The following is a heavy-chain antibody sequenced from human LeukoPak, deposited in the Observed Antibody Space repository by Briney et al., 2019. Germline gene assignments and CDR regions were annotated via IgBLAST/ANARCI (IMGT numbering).Heavy chain of an antibody. CDR2: IIPIFGTA. CDR3: ARRRWQLVADAFDI. CDR1: GGTFSSYA. V-gene: IGHV1-69*05. Sequence: SVKVSCKASGGTFSSYAISWVRQAPGQGLEWMGRIIPIFGTANYAQKFQGRVTITTDESTSAAYMELSSLRSEDTAVYYCARRRWQLVADAFDIWGQGTMVTVSS. J-gene: IGHJ3*02. D-gene: IGHD6-13*01.